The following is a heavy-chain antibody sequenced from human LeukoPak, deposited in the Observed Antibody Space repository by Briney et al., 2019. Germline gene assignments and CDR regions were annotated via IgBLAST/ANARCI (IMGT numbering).Heavy chain of an antibody. V-gene: IGHV3-7*01. J-gene: IGHJ6*03. Sequence: PGGSLRLSCAASGFTIRDYWMTWVRQAPGKGLEWVANIKQDGSEKYYADSVKGRFTLSRDNSKNTLYLQMNNLRAEDTAVYYCARGQRAHVEWSSYMDVWGKGTTVTVSS. D-gene: IGHD3-3*01. CDR2: IKQDGSEK. CDR1: GFTIRDYW. CDR3: ARGQRAHVEWSSYMDV.